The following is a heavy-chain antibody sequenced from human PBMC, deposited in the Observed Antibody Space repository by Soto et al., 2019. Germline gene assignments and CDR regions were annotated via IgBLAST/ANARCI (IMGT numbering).Heavy chain of an antibody. Sequence: SVKVSCKASGGTFSSYAISWVRQARGQGLEWMGGIIPIFGTANYAQKFQGRVTITADESTSTAYMELSSLRSEDTAVYYCARYCSGGSCWEFYYYYGMDVWGQGTTVTVSS. CDR2: IIPIFGTA. J-gene: IGHJ6*02. CDR1: GGTFSSYA. CDR3: ARYCSGGSCWEFYYYYGMDV. V-gene: IGHV1-69*13. D-gene: IGHD2-15*01.